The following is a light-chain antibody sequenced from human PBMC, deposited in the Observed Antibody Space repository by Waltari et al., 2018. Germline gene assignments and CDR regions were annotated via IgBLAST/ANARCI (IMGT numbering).Light chain of an antibody. Sequence: EIVLTQSPATLSLSPGERATLPCRASQRVSSYLAWYQQNPGQAPRLLIYDASNRATGIPARFSGSGSGTDFTLTISSLEPEDFAVYYCQQRSNWLFTFGPGTKVDIK. CDR3: QQRSNWLFT. V-gene: IGKV3-11*01. CDR1: QRVSSY. J-gene: IGKJ3*01. CDR2: DAS.